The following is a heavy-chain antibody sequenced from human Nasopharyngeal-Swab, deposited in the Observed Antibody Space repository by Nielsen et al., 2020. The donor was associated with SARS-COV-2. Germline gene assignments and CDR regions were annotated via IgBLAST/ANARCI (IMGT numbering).Heavy chain of an antibody. Sequence: GESLKISCAASGFTFSSYAMSWVRQAPGKGLEWVSAISGSDGSTYYADSVKGRFTISRDNSKNTLYLQMNSLRAEDTAVYYCAKSHGDYAFDYWGQGTLVTVSS. CDR1: GFTFSSYA. D-gene: IGHD4-17*01. CDR3: AKSHGDYAFDY. V-gene: IGHV3-23*01. J-gene: IGHJ4*02. CDR2: ISGSDGST.